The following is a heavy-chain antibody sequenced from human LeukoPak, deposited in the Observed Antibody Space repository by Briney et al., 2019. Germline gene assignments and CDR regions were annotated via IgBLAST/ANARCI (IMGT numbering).Heavy chain of an antibody. CDR2: ISCSSSYI. Sequence: TGGSLRLSCAASGFTFSSYSMNWVRQAPGKGLEWVSSISCSSSYIYYADSVKGRFTISRDNAKNSLYLQMNSLRAEDTAVYYCARDYRKIAARREFDYWGQGTLVTVSS. CDR3: ARDYRKIAARREFDY. J-gene: IGHJ4*02. V-gene: IGHV3-21*01. CDR1: GFTFSSYS. D-gene: IGHD6-6*01.